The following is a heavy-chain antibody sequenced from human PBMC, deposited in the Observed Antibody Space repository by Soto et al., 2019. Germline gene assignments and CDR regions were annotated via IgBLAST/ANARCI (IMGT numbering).Heavy chain of an antibody. D-gene: IGHD3-3*01. CDR1: GGSISSGGYY. Sequence: QVQLQESGPGLVKPSQTLSLTCTVSGGSISSGGYYWSWIRQHPGKGLEWIGYLYYSGSTYYNPSLKSRVTISVDTSKNQFSLKLSSVTAADTAVYYCARDKRWLLSPGVEYYGMDFWSQGTTFTVSS. J-gene: IGHJ6*02. CDR3: ARDKRWLLSPGVEYYGMDF. V-gene: IGHV4-31*03. CDR2: LYYSGST.